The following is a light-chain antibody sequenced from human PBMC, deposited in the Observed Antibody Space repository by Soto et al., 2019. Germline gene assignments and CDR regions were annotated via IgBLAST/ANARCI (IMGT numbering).Light chain of an antibody. J-gene: IGKJ4*01. CDR2: GAS. CDR1: QGVSRK. CDR3: QQYHTWPIT. Sequence: VMAQSPATLSVAPGERVTFSCSASQGVSRKLAWYQHKPGQAPRLLISGASTGATGIPARFSGSGSGTEFTLTISSLQSEDCAIYYCQQYHTWPITCGGGTKGDNK. V-gene: IGKV3-15*01.